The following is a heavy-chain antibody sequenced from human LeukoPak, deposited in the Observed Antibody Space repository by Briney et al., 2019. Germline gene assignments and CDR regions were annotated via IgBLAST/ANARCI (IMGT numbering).Heavy chain of an antibody. CDR1: GFTFSSYA. CDR2: ISGSGGST. CDR3: AKIPGGSYDFWSGYSARGFDP. Sequence: GRSLRLSCAASGFTFSSYAMSWVRQAPGKGLEWVSAISGSGGSTYYADSVKGRFTISRDNSKNTLYLQMNSLRAEDTAVYYCAKIPGGSYDFWSGYSARGFDPWGQGTLVTVSS. J-gene: IGHJ5*02. V-gene: IGHV3-23*01. D-gene: IGHD3-3*01.